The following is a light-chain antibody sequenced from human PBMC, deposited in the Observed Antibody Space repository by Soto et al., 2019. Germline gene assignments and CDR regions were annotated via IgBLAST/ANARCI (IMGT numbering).Light chain of an antibody. CDR1: SSDVGGYNY. Sequence: QSVLTQPASVSGSPGQSITISCTGTSSDVGGYNYVSWYQHHPGKAPKLMIYDVSNRPSGVSNRFSGSKSGNTASLTISGLQPEDEADYHCSSYTTSNTRQIAFGTGTKLTVL. CDR2: DVS. J-gene: IGLJ1*01. CDR3: SSYTTSNTRQIA. V-gene: IGLV2-14*03.